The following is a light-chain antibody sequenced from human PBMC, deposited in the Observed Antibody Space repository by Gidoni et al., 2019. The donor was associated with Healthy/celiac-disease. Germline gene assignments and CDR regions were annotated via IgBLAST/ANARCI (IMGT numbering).Light chain of an antibody. V-gene: IGKV1-5*03. J-gene: IGKJ1*01. Sequence: DIQMTQSPSTLSASVGEMVTIPCRPSKSIRSWLTWYQQKPGKAPKLLIYKASSLESGVPSMCSGSGSGTDFTIIISSLQADDFATYYCQQYNSYSRTFGQGTKVEIK. CDR2: KAS. CDR3: QQYNSYSRT. CDR1: KSIRSW.